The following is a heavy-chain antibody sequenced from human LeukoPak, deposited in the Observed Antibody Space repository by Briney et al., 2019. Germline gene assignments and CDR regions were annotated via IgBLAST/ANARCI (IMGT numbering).Heavy chain of an antibody. CDR3: AKAHIAVADNRTPYYYYYMDV. D-gene: IGHD6-19*01. CDR2: ISYDGSNK. CDR1: GFTFSSYG. J-gene: IGHJ6*03. V-gene: IGHV3-30*18. Sequence: GGSLRLSCAASGFTFSSYGMHWVRQAPGKGLEWVAVISYDGSNKYYADSVKGRFTISRDNSKNTLYLQMNSLRAEDTAVYYCAKAHIAVADNRTPYYYYYMDVWGKGTTVTVSS.